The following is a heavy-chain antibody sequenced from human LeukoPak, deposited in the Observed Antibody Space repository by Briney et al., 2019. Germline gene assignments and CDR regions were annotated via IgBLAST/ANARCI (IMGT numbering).Heavy chain of an antibody. J-gene: IGHJ4*02. CDR3: ARIRTAGGPEY. Sequence: ASVKVSCKASGYSFTSYYMHWVRQAPGQVLKRMGIINHSGGSTNYAQKFQGRVTMTRDTSTSTVYMELSSLKSEDTAVYYCARIRTAGGPEYWGQGTLVTVSS. V-gene: IGHV1-46*01. D-gene: IGHD6-13*01. CDR1: GYSFTSYY. CDR2: INHSGGST.